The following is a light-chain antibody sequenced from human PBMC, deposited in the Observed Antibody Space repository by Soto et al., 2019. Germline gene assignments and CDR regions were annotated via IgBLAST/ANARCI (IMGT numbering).Light chain of an antibody. CDR1: YGISSS. Sequence: DIQLTQSPSFLSASVEDRVSISCRASYGISSSLAWYQQEPGKPPKLLIYDSSTSQPGVPSRYTGSGSGRKFTLTISGLQIGDFATCLCQQLSLYPYTFGQGTKLEV. J-gene: IGKJ2*01. V-gene: IGKV1-9*01. CDR2: DSS. CDR3: QQLSLYPYT.